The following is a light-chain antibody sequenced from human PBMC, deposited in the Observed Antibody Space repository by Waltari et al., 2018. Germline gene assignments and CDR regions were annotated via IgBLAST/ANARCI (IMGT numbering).Light chain of an antibody. V-gene: IGKV4-1*01. CDR3: QQYYSTPPYT. Sequence: DIVMTQSPDSLAVSLVERATIDCTSSQSVLSGYNNKNYIAWYQQKAGQPPNLLIYWASTRKSGVPDRFSGSGSGTDFTLTISSLQAEDVAVYYCQQYYSTPPYTFGQGTKLEIK. J-gene: IGKJ2*01. CDR2: WAS. CDR1: QSVLSGYNNKNY.